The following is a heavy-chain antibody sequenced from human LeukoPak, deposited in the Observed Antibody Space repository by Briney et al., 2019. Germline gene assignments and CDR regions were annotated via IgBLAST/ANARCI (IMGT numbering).Heavy chain of an antibody. J-gene: IGHJ4*02. CDR1: GGSISSSNW. CDR2: IYHSGST. D-gene: IGHD5-12*01. Sequence: PSETLSLTCAVSGGSISSSNWWSWVRQPPGKGLEWIGEIYHSGSTNYNPSLKSRVTISVDKSKNQFSLKLSSVTAADTAVYYCARDSVDIVATGYEYWGQGTLVTVSS. CDR3: ARDSVDIVATGYEY. V-gene: IGHV4-4*02.